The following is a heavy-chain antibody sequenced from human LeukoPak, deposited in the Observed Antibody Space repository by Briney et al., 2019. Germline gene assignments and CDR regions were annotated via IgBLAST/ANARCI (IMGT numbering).Heavy chain of an antibody. CDR2: MNLDGSEK. CDR3: ARDATYCTNGVCYTRFDY. D-gene: IGHD2-8*01. V-gene: IGHV3-7*01. Sequence: PGGSLRLSCAASGFTSTSHWISWVRQAPGKGLEWVARMNLDGSEKYYVDSAKGRFTISRDNAKTSLYLEMNSLRAEDTAVYYCARDATYCTNGVCYTRFDYWGQGTLVTVSS. J-gene: IGHJ4*02. CDR1: GFTSTSHW.